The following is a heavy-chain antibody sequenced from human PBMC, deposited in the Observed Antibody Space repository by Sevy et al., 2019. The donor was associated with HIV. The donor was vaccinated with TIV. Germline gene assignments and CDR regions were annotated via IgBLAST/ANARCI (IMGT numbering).Heavy chain of an antibody. J-gene: IGHJ5*02. D-gene: IGHD2-15*01. CDR2: IYYSGTT. CDR1: NASISSSSYY. Sequence: SETLSLTCSVSNASISSSSYYWGWVRQPPGKALEWIGIIYYSGTTYYSPSHKSRVTISVDTSKNQFFLDLRSMTATDTAVYYCVRHSDSRSLSWLDTRGQGILVTVSS. CDR3: VRHSDSRSLSWLDT. V-gene: IGHV4-39*01.